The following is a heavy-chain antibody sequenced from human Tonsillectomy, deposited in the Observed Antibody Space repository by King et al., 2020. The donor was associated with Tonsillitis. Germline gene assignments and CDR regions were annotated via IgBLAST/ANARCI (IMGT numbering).Heavy chain of an antibody. Sequence: VQLVESGGGLVQPGGSLRLSCAASGFTFSNYAMSWVRQAPGKGLEWVSLISGSGGSTYYADSVKGRFTISRDNSKNTLYLQMNSPRVEDTAVYYCAKALGDLDGVFDYWGQGTLVTASS. D-gene: IGHD3-10*01. V-gene: IGHV3-23*04. CDR3: AKALGDLDGVFDY. J-gene: IGHJ4*02. CDR2: ISGSGGST. CDR1: GFTFSNYA.